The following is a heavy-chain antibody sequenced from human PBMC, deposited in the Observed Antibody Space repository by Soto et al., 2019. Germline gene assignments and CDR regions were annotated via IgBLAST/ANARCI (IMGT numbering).Heavy chain of an antibody. D-gene: IGHD6-6*01. Sequence: QVQLVQSGAEVKKPGSSVKVSCKASGGTFSSYAISWVRQAPGQGLEWMGGIIPIFGTANYAQKFQGRVTITADESTSTAYMELSSLRSEDTAVYYCASGPGYSGSSQLPDYYYYGMDVWGQGTTVTVSS. CDR3: ASGPGYSGSSQLPDYYYYGMDV. CDR1: GGTFSSYA. CDR2: IIPIFGTA. V-gene: IGHV1-69*12. J-gene: IGHJ6*02.